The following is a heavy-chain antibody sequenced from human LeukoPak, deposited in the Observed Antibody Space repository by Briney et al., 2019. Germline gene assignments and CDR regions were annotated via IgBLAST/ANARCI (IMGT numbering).Heavy chain of an antibody. CDR1: GYTFTSYD. CDR2: MNPNSGNT. J-gene: IGHJ4*02. V-gene: IGHV1-8*01. CDR3: ATDPGHYGSGSYWYYFDY. D-gene: IGHD3-10*01. Sequence: ASVKVSCKASGYTFTSYDINWVRQATGQGLEWMGWMNPNSGNTGYAQKFQGRVTMTEDTSTDTAYMELSSLRSEDTAVYYCATDPGHYGSGSYWYYFDYWGQGTLVTVSS.